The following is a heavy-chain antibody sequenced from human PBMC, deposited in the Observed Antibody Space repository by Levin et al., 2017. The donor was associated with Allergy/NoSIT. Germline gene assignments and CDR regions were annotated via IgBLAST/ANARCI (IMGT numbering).Heavy chain of an antibody. D-gene: IGHD3-16*01. CDR2: ISPDDSNT. J-gene: IGHJ5*02. Sequence: KVSCKGSGYTFTDYWIGWVRQMPGEGLEWMGVISPDDSNTRYSPSFQGHVTMSADRSVNTAYLQWNSLKASDTGTYYCARRLGLGGSTRGNYFDPWGQGTLVTVSS. V-gene: IGHV5-51*01. CDR3: ARRLGLGGSTRGNYFDP. CDR1: GYTFTDYW.